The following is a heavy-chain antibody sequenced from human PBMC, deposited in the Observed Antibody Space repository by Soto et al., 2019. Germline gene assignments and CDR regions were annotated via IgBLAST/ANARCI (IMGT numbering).Heavy chain of an antibody. CDR2: IKQDGSEK. V-gene: IGHV3-7*01. D-gene: IGHD3-22*01. CDR3: AREKNYYDSSGSFDY. CDR1: GFTFSSYW. J-gene: IGHJ4*02. Sequence: GGSLRLSCAASGFTFSSYWMSWVRQAPGKGLEWVANIKQDGSEKYYVDSVKGRFTISRDNAKNSLYLQMNSLRAEDTAVYYCAREKNYYDSSGSFDYWGQGTLVTVSS.